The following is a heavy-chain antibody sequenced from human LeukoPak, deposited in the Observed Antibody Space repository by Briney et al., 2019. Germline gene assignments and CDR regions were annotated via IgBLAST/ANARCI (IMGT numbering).Heavy chain of an antibody. CDR1: GDSFSSNDYH. V-gene: IGHV4-39*01. Sequence: PSETLSLKCTVSGDSFSSNDYHWGWIRQPPGKGLEWIGISYYSGSTYYNPSLKSRVTISVDTSKNQFSLKLTFVTTADTAVYYCARALGYCSGGSCTRGYNWFDPWGQGTLVTVPS. D-gene: IGHD2-15*01. J-gene: IGHJ5*02. CDR2: SYYSGST. CDR3: ARALGYCSGGSCTRGYNWFDP.